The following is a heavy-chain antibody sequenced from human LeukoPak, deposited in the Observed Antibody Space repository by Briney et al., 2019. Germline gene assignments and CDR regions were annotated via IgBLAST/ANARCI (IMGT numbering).Heavy chain of an antibody. CDR1: GDSFSSHY. V-gene: IGHV4-59*11. Sequence: SETLSLTCVVSGDSFSSHYWTWIRQSPGKGLEWIGYISYIGSTNYNPSLKSRVTISIDASKNQFSLKLRSVTAADTAVYYCARDLVTVTKGFDIWGQGTMVSVSS. CDR3: ARDLVTVTKGFDI. D-gene: IGHD4-17*01. J-gene: IGHJ3*02. CDR2: ISYIGST.